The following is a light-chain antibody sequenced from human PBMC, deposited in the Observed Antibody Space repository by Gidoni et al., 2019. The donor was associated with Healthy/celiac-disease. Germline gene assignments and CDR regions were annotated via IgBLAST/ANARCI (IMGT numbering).Light chain of an antibody. CDR1: QSVSSSY. J-gene: IGKJ4*01. V-gene: IGKV3D-20*01. CDR3: QQYDQSPT. Sequence: EIVLTQSPATLSLPPGERATLSCGASQSVSSSYLAWYQQKPGLAPRLLIYDTSSRATSIPDRFSGSGSGTDFTLTISRLEPEDFAVYYCQQYDQSPTFGGGTKVEIK. CDR2: DTS.